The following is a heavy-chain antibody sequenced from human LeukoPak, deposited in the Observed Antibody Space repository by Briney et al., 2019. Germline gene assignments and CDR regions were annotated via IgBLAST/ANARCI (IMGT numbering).Heavy chain of an antibody. D-gene: IGHD4-11*01. CDR3: ARWGNDFSQFDA. Sequence: GGSLRLSCAASGFTFNNYAMTWVRQAPGKGLEWVSVVSGSGDNANYADSVKGRFTISRDNSKNTLFLQMNSLRTEDTAVYFCARWGNDFSQFDAWGQGTLVTVS. V-gene: IGHV3-23*01. CDR1: GFTFNNYA. CDR2: VSGSGDNA. J-gene: IGHJ5*02.